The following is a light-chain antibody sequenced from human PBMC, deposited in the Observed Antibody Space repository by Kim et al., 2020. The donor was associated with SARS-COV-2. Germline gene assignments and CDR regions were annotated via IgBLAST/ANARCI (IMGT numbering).Light chain of an antibody. V-gene: IGKV1-9*01. Sequence: DIQLTQSPSFLSASVGDRVTITCRASQGIRTDLAWYQQIPGKAPKLLIFLASTLETGGPSRFSGGGSGTDFTLTISNLQPEDFVTYYCQQFYDFPWTFGLGTKVDIK. CDR1: QGIRTD. CDR3: QQFYDFPWT. J-gene: IGKJ1*01. CDR2: LAS.